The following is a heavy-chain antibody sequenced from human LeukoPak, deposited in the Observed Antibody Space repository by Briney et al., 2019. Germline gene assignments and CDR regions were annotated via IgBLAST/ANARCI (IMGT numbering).Heavy chain of an antibody. CDR3: AREVVCSSTSCSDDLSAYYYMDV. Sequence: SETLSLTCTVSGGSISSGGYYWSWIRQHPGKGLEWIGYIYYSGSTYYNPSLKSRVTISVDTSKNQFSLKLSSVTAADTAVYYCAREVVCSSTSCSDDLSAYYYMDVWGKGTTVTVSS. D-gene: IGHD2-2*01. V-gene: IGHV4-31*03. CDR1: GGSISSGGYY. J-gene: IGHJ6*03. CDR2: IYYSGST.